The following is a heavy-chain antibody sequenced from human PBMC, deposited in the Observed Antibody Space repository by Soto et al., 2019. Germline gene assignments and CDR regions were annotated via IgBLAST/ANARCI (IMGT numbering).Heavy chain of an antibody. V-gene: IGHV3-48*03. CDR2: ISSSGSTI. D-gene: IGHD3-3*01. J-gene: IGHJ6*02. Sequence: EVQLVESGGGLVQPGGSLRLSCAASGFTFSSYEMNWVRQAPGKGLEWVSYISSSGSTIYYADSVKGRFTISRDNAKNSLYLQMNSLRAEDTAVYYCARDKSIFGVVTYYYYGMDVWGQGTTVTVSS. CDR1: GFTFSSYE. CDR3: ARDKSIFGVVTYYYYGMDV.